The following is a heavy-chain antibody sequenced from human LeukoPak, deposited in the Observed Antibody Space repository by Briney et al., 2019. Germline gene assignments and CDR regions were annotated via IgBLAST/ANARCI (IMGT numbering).Heavy chain of an antibody. D-gene: IGHD3-10*01. J-gene: IGHJ6*02. V-gene: IGHV4-30-4*01. CDR2: SYYSGST. Sequence: SETLSLTCTVSGGSISGSDYYWSWIRQPPGRGLEWIGYSYYSGSTYFNPSLKSRAAISLDTSKNHFSLRLSSVTAVDTAVYYCARDGPRGVLSMDVWGQGTTVTVSS. CDR1: GGSISGSDYY. CDR3: ARDGPRGVLSMDV.